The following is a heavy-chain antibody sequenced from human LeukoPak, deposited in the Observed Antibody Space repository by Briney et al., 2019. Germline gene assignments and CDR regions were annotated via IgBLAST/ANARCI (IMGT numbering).Heavy chain of an antibody. V-gene: IGHV1-18*01. CDR1: GYTFSSYG. J-gene: IGHJ4*02. Sequence: ASVKVSCKASGYTFSSYGIIWVRQAPGQGLQWMGWVSPFNDNTDYAPKLQGRVTMTTDTSTTTAYMELRSLTSDDTAVYYCARRGGSYCHSDFWGQGTLVTVSS. CDR3: ARRGGSYCHSDF. CDR2: VSPFNDNT. D-gene: IGHD1-26*01.